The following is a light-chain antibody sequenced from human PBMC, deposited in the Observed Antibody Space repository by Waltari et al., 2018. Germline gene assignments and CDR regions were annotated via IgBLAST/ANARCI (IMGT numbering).Light chain of an antibody. J-gene: IGLJ2*01. Sequence: QSVLTQPPSVSGAPGQRVTISCTGSSSNIGAGYDVHWYQQLPGPAPKLLICGNGRRPSGVPDRFCGSKSGTAACLAIAGLQAEDEADYYCQSYDSSLSGSVFGGGTKRTVL. CDR1: SSNIGAGYD. CDR2: GNG. V-gene: IGLV1-40*01. CDR3: QSYDSSLSGSV.